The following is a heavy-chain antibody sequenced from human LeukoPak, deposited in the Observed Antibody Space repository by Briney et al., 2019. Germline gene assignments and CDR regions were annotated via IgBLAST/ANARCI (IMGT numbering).Heavy chain of an antibody. CDR1: GFTFRKYW. CDR3: LTIVETDLDAFDI. CDR2: INPDDGST. J-gene: IGHJ3*02. V-gene: IGHV3-74*01. D-gene: IGHD2-21*01. Sequence: PSGGSLRLSCAASGFTFRKYWLHWVRQAPGKGLVWVSRINPDDGSTSYADSVKGRFTISRDNAKCTLYLQMNSLRAEDTAVYYCLTIVETDLDAFDIWGQGTKVTVSS.